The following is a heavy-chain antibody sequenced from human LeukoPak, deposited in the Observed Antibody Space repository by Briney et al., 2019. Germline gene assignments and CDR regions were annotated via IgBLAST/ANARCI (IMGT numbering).Heavy chain of an antibody. D-gene: IGHD2-21*02. V-gene: IGHV6-1*01. Sequence: SQTLSLTCAISGDSVTSGRAAWNWIRQSPSRGLEWLGRTYYRSKWYNDYSVSVKSRIDINADTSKNQFSLQLNSVTPEGTAMYYCTRAGGDSWYFDYWGQGTLVTVSS. J-gene: IGHJ4*02. CDR1: GDSVTSGRAA. CDR3: TRAGGDSWYFDY. CDR2: TYYRSKWYN.